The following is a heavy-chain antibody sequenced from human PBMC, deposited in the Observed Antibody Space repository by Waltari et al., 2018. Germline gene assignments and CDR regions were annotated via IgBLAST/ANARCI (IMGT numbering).Heavy chain of an antibody. D-gene: IGHD5-12*01. CDR2: IYYSGST. CDR1: GGSISSYY. CDR3: ARARSDIVATILGGRERYYYYYYGMDV. Sequence: GPGLVKPSETLSLTCTVSGGSISSYYWSWIRQPPRKGLEWIGYIYYSGSTNYNPPLKSRVTISVDTSKNQFSLKLSSVTAADTAVYYCARARSDIVATILGGRERYYYYYYGMDVWGQGTTVTVSS. V-gene: IGHV4-59*01. J-gene: IGHJ6*02.